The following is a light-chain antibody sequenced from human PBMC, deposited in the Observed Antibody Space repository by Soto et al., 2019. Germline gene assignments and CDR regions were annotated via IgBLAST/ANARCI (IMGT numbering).Light chain of an antibody. CDR3: QQYNTDSSWA. J-gene: IGKJ1*01. V-gene: IGKV1-5*01. Sequence: DIQMTQSPSTLSASVGDRVTITCRASQSVGTWLAWYQQKPGKAPELLISDASSLESGVPSRFSGSGSGTEFALTISILLPDDFATYYCQQYNTDSSWAFGQGTKVKIK. CDR1: QSVGTW. CDR2: DAS.